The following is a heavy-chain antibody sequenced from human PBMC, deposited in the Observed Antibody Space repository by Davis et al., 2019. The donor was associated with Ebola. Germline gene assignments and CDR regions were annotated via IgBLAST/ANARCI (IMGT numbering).Heavy chain of an antibody. D-gene: IGHD3-9*01. CDR2: INQSGST. Sequence: MPSETLSLTCAVYVGSFRGYYWTWIRQPPGKGLAWIGEINQSGSTNYNPSIKSRVTIAVDTSKNQFSLRLSSVTAADTAVYYCARGGYYDILTGYYDTFDIWGRGTRVTVSS. CDR1: VGSFRGYY. V-gene: IGHV4-34*01. CDR3: ARGGYYDILTGYYDTFDI. J-gene: IGHJ3*02.